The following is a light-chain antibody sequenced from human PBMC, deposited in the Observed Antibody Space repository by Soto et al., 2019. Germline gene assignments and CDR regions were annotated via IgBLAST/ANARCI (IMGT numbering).Light chain of an antibody. CDR2: GVN. CDR1: SSDVGGYDY. V-gene: IGLV2-14*01. Sequence: QSVLTQPASVSGSPGQSITISCTGTSSDVGGYDYVSWYQHHPGKAPKLLIYGVNNRASGVSLRFSGSKSGNTASLTISGLQAEDDGDYYCASYTATITRVFGGGTKVTVL. J-gene: IGLJ3*02. CDR3: ASYTATITRV.